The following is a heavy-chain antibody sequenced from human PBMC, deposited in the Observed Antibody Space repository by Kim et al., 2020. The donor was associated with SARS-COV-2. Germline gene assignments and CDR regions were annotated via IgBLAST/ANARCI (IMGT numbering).Heavy chain of an antibody. V-gene: IGHV3-7*01. J-gene: IGHJ5*02. D-gene: IGHD3-10*01. CDR2: IKQDGTVD. CDR1: GFTFSAYF. CDR3: AGGRTWITDA. Sequence: GGSLRLSCAASGFTFSAYFLNWVRQAPGKGLEWVASIKQDGTVDFYVDSVKGRFTISRDNAKNLLYLVMSSLRVEDTGIYYCAGGRTWITDAWGQGTLVT.